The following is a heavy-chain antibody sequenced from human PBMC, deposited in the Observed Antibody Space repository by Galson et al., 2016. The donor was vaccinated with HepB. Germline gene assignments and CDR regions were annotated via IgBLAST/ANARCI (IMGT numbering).Heavy chain of an antibody. J-gene: IGHJ4*02. CDR3: ARGTTSGWYGAY. V-gene: IGHV3-NL1*01. D-gene: IGHD6-19*01. Sequence: SLRLSCAGSGFLFRGYGMHWVRQAPGKGLEWVSVIYSGGSTYYADSVKGRFTISRDNSKNTLYLQMNSLRAEDTAVYYCARGTTSGWYGAYWGQGTLVTVSS. CDR1: GFLFRGYG. CDR2: IYSGGST.